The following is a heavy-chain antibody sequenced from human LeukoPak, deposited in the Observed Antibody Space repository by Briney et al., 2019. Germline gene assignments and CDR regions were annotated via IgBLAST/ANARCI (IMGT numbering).Heavy chain of an antibody. D-gene: IGHD3-10*01. J-gene: IGHJ3*02. CDR1: GFTFSSYG. V-gene: IGHV3-30*02. CDR3: ARDQVGEGAFDI. CDR2: IRYDGSNK. Sequence: GGSLRLSCAASGFTFSSYGMHWVRQAPGKGLEWVTFIRYDGSNKYYADSVKGRFTISRDNSKNTLYLQMNSLRAEDTAVYYCARDQVGEGAFDIWGQGTMVTVSS.